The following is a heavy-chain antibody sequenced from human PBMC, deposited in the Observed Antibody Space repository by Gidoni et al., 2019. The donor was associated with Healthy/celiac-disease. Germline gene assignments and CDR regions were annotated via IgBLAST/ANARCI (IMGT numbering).Heavy chain of an antibody. CDR1: GGSFSGYY. D-gene: IGHD2-15*01. CDR2: INHSGST. Sequence: QVQLQQWGPGLLKPSETLSLTCAVYGGSFSGYYWSWIRQPPGKGLEWIGEINHSGSTNYNPSLKSRVTISVDTSKNQFSLKLSSVTAADTAVYYCARGEGCSGGSCYSRSRRVYYFDYWGQGTLVTVSS. J-gene: IGHJ4*02. V-gene: IGHV4-34*01. CDR3: ARGEGCSGGSCYSRSRRVYYFDY.